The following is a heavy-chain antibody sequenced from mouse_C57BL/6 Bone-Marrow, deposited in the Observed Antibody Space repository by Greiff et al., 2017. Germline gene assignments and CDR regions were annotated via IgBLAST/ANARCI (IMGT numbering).Heavy chain of an antibody. J-gene: IGHJ1*03. CDR3: VREGPRDVYWYFDV. CDR1: GFNFNTYA. CDR2: IRSKSSNYAT. Sequence: EVKLVESGGGLVQPKGSLKLSCAASGFNFNTYAMHWVRQAPGKGLEWVARIRSKSSNYATYYADSVKDRFTNSSDDSQSMLYLQMKNLKTEDTARYYCVREGPRDVYWYFDVWGTGTTVTVSS. V-gene: IGHV10-3*01. D-gene: IGHD3-3*01.